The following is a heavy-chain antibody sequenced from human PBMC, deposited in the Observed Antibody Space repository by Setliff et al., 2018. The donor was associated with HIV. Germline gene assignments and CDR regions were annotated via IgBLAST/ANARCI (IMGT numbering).Heavy chain of an antibody. CDR3: ASFFGDYGY. J-gene: IGHJ4*01. CDR1: GLTFSSYG. V-gene: IGHV3-48*04. Sequence: GGSLRLSCAASGLTFSSYGMTWVRQAPGKGLDWVAHIGSSSHGIHYTASVQGRFTVSRDNANNLLFLEMNNLRVEDTAVYYCASFFGDYGYWGHGTQVTVSS. D-gene: IGHD3-10*01. CDR2: IGSSSHGI.